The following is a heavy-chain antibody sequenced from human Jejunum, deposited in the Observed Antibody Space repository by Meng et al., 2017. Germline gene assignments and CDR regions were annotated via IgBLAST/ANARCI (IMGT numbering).Heavy chain of an antibody. D-gene: IGHD6-13*01. Sequence: GGSLRLSCAASGFSFSTSWMHWVRQAPGKGLVWVSRISADGSSTNYADSVKGRFTISRDNVKNTLDLQMNTLRVEDTAVYYCARDDAIAAPEDLDAFDIWGQGTMVTVSS. CDR3: ARDDAIAAPEDLDAFDI. J-gene: IGHJ3*02. CDR1: GFSFSTSW. V-gene: IGHV3-74*01. CDR2: ISADGSST.